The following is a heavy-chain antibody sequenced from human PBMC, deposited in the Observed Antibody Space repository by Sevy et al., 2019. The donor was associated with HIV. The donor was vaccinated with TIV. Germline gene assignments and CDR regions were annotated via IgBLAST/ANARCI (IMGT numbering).Heavy chain of an antibody. D-gene: IGHD2-15*01. V-gene: IGHV4-61*02. CDR1: GGSISSGSYY. CDR3: ARSSHCSGGSCYSTYYFDY. J-gene: IGHJ4*02. CDR2: IYTSGST. Sequence: SETLSLTCTVSGGSISSGSYYWSWIRQPAGKGLEWIGRIYTSGSTNYNPSLKSRVTISVDTSKNQFSLNLSSVTAADTAVYYCARSSHCSGGSCYSTYYFDYWGQGTLVTVSS.